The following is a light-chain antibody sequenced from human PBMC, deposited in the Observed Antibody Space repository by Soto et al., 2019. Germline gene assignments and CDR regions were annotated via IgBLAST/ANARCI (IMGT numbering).Light chain of an antibody. CDR2: GAS. V-gene: IGKV3-15*01. J-gene: IGKJ4*01. Sequence: ELVMTQSAATLSLSPGGRAPASRRASQSVSSNLAWYQQKPGQAPRLLINGASTRATGIQARFSGSGSGTEFTITISSLQSEDFAVYCCQQYNDWPPLTFGEGTKVEIK. CDR3: QQYNDWPPLT. CDR1: QSVSSN.